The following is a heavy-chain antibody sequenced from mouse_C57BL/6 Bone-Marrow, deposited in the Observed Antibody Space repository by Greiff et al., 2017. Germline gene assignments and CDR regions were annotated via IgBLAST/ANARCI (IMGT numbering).Heavy chain of an antibody. V-gene: IGHV1-26*01. CDR1: GYTFTDYY. Sequence: EVQLQQSGPELVKPGASVKISCKASGYTFTDYYMNWVKQSHGKSLEWIGDINPNNGGTSYNQKFKGKATLTVDKSSSTAYMELRSLTSEDSAVYYCARGGYYSNRFDYWGQGTTLTVSS. D-gene: IGHD2-5*01. J-gene: IGHJ2*01. CDR2: INPNNGGT. CDR3: ARGGYYSNRFDY.